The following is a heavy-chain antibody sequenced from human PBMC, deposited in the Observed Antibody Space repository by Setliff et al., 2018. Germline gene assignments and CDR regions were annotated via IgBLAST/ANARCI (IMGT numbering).Heavy chain of an antibody. CDR2: FDPEDEET. Sequence: ASVKVSCKVSGYRLIEVSMHWVRQAPGKGLEWMGGFDPEDEETDYAQKFEGRVTMTEDTSTDTAYMALSRQTSDDTAVYYCARAEYTSSSLYYYMDVWGKGTTVTVSS. CDR3: ARAEYTSSSLYYYMDV. J-gene: IGHJ6*03. CDR1: GYRLIEVS. V-gene: IGHV1-24*01. D-gene: IGHD6-6*01.